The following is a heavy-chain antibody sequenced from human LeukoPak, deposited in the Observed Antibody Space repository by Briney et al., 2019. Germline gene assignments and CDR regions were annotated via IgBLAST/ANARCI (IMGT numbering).Heavy chain of an antibody. D-gene: IGHD2-15*01. CDR3: ARGVPRYCSGGSCYMYAFDI. Sequence: SETLSLTCAVYGGSFSGYYWSWIRQPPGKGLEWIGEINHSGSTNYTPSLKSRVTISVDTSKNQFSLKLSSVTAADTAVYYCARGVPRYCSGGSCYMYAFDIWGQGTMVTVSS. CDR1: GGSFSGYY. V-gene: IGHV4-34*01. J-gene: IGHJ3*02. CDR2: INHSGST.